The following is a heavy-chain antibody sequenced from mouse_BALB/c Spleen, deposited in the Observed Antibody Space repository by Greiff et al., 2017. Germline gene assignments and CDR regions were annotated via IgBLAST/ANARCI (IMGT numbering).Heavy chain of an antibody. CDR3: TRDGMVKRAMDY. CDR1: GFTFSSYT. CDR2: ISSGGSYT. J-gene: IGHJ4*01. D-gene: IGHD2-3*01. Sequence: EVKVVESGGGLVKPGGSLKLSCAASGFTFSSYTMSWVRQTPEKRLEWVATISSGGSYTYYPDSVKGRFTISRDNAKNTLYLQMSSLKSEDTAMYYCTRDGMVKRAMDYWGQGTSVTVSS. V-gene: IGHV5-6-4*01.